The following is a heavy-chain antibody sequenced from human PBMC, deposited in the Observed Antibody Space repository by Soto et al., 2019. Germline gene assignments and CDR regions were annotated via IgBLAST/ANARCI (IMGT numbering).Heavy chain of an antibody. J-gene: IGHJ6*02. CDR2: IIPTFGRT. V-gene: IGHV1-69*13. Sequence: RASVKVSCKASGDTFSSYAISWVRQAPGKGLEWMGKIIPTFGRTNYAQKFQGRLTISADDSTSTAYMELTSLESDDTAIYYCAASIFYYGMDVWGQGTTVTVSS. CDR1: GDTFSSYA. CDR3: AASIFYYGMDV.